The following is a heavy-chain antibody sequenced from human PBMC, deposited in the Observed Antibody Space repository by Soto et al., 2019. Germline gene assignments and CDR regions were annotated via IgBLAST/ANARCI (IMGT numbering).Heavy chain of an antibody. D-gene: IGHD2-15*01. J-gene: IGHJ4*02. CDR2: ITSSGGDT. V-gene: IGHV3-23*01. CDR3: TRGVVGRGRHS. Sequence: EVEVLESGGDLVQPGGSLRLSCAASGFTFKKSPMTWVRQAPGQGLEYVSSITSSGGDTLYADSVKGRFTISRDNSKNTLYLQMTGLSPADTAINYCTRGVVGRGRHSWRLRTLVTV. CDR1: GFTFKKSP.